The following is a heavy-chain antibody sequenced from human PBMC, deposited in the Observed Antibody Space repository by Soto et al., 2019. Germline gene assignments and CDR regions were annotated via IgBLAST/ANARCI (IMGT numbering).Heavy chain of an antibody. V-gene: IGHV4-30-4*01. CDR3: ARVKATLYRHYYFDY. Sequence: SETLSLTCSVSCGTINSGDYFWSWIRQPPGKGLEWIGSIFYTGSTYYSPSLKSRASMSMDTSKNLSSLRLRSLTAADTAVYFCARVKATLYRHYYFDYWGQGTPVTVSS. CDR2: IFYTGST. CDR1: CGTINSGDYF. D-gene: IGHD5-12*01. J-gene: IGHJ4*02.